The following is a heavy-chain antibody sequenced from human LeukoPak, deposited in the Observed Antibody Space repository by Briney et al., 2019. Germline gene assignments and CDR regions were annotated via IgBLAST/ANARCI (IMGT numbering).Heavy chain of an antibody. V-gene: IGHV3-23*01. CDR2: ISGSGGST. CDR3: AKLTMITFGGVIVAGDFDY. CDR1: GFTFSSHG. Sequence: GGSLRLSCAASGFTFSSHGINWVRQAPGKGLEWVSAISGSGGSTYYADSVKGRFTISRDNSKNTLYLQMNSLRAKDTAVYYCAKLTMITFGGVIVAGDFDYWGQGTLVTVSS. D-gene: IGHD3-16*02. J-gene: IGHJ4*02.